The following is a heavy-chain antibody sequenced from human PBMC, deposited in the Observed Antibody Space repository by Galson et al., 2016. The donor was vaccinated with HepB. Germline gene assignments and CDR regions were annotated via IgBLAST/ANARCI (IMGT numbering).Heavy chain of an antibody. CDR3: VRDFGGMGNY. V-gene: IGHV3-30-3*01. D-gene: IGHD3-16*01. Sequence: SLRLSCAASGFTFSSYAMHWVRQAPGKGLDWVAVISYDGSYEYYADSVKGRFTISRDNSKNTLYLQMNSLRPDDTAVYYCVRDFGGMGNYWGQGTLVTVSS. CDR1: GFTFSSYA. CDR2: ISYDGSYE. J-gene: IGHJ4*02.